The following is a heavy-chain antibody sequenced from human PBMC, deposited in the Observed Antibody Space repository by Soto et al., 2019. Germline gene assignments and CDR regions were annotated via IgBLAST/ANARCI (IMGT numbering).Heavy chain of an antibody. D-gene: IGHD5-18*01. V-gene: IGHV1-18*04. Sequence: ASVKVSCKASGYTFTSYGISWVRQAPGQGLEWMGWVSAYNGNTNYAQKLQGRVTMTTDTSTSTADMELRSLRTDDTAVYYCARDKAPYRYCYSFDSWGQATPFTVSS. J-gene: IGHJ4*02. CDR3: ARDKAPYRYCYSFDS. CDR1: GYTFTSYG. CDR2: VSAYNGNT.